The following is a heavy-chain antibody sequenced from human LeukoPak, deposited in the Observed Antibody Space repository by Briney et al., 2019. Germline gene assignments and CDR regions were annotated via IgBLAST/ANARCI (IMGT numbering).Heavy chain of an antibody. V-gene: IGHV3-11*01. CDR3: ARGVSGYSYGSRFDY. J-gene: IGHJ4*02. D-gene: IGHD5-18*01. CDR2: IRSSGTTI. Sequence: GGSLRLSCAASGFTFSDYYMSWIRQAPGKGLEWISYIRSSGTTIYYADSVKGRFTISRDNAKNSLYLQMNSLRDEDTAVYYCARGVSGYSYGSRFDYWGQGTLVTVSP. CDR1: GFTFSDYY.